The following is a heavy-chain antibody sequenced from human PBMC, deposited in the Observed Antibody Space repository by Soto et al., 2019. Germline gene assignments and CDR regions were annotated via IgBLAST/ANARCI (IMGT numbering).Heavy chain of an antibody. CDR1: GFTFSNYG. CDR2: IWYDGNNK. D-gene: IGHD2-21*01. CDR3: ARRIYSILDY. Sequence: PVWSLRLSCAASGFTFSNYGMHWVRQAPGKGLEWVAVIWYDGNNKYYADSVKGRFTISRDNSNNTLYVQMTSLRAEDTAVYYCARRIYSILDYSSQGTRVTVS. J-gene: IGHJ4*02. V-gene: IGHV3-33*01.